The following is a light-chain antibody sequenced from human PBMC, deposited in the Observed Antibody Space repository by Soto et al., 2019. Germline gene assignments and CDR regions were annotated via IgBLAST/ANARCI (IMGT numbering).Light chain of an antibody. CDR2: GAS. CDR3: QQYNNWPPWT. Sequence: EIVMTQSPATLSLPPCERDALSXRSSQSVSSNLAWYQQKPGQAPRLLIYGASTRATGIPARFSGSGSGTEFTLTISSLQSEDFAVYYCQQYNNWPPWTFGQGTKVDI. V-gene: IGKV3-15*01. CDR1: QSVSSN. J-gene: IGKJ1*01.